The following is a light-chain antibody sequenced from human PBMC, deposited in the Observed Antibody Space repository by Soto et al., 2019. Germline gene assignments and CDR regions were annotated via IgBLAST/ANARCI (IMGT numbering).Light chain of an antibody. Sequence: EIVLTQSPATLSLSPGERATLSCRASQSVSNYLAWYQQKPGQAPRLLIFDASNRATGIPARFSGSGSGTDFTLTIGSLEPEDVAVYYCQQRDNWSFGQGTRLEMK. CDR3: QQRDNWS. CDR1: QSVSNY. CDR2: DAS. J-gene: IGKJ5*01. V-gene: IGKV3-11*01.